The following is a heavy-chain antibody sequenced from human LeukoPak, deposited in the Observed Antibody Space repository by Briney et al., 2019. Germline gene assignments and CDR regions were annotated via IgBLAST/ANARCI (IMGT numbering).Heavy chain of an antibody. CDR2: IDLSDSYT. Sequence: GESLRISCKGSSTYWINWVRQMPGKGLEWMGKIDLSDSYTYYSPSFQGHVTISADKSITTAYLQWSSLKASDSAMYYCARGDIYFDYWGQGTPVTVSS. D-gene: IGHD3-16*01. V-gene: IGHV5-10-1*01. J-gene: IGHJ4*02. CDR3: ARGDIYFDY. CDR1: STYW.